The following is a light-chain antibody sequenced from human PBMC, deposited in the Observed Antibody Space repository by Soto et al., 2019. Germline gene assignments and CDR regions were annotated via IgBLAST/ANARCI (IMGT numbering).Light chain of an antibody. J-gene: IGLJ2*01. CDR2: EVN. Sequence: QSVLTQPASVSGSPGQSITISCSGTNSDIGAFNYVSWYQQHPHKAPKLILYEVNKRPSGVSNRFSGSKSGITASLTISGAQAEDEADYYCSSYTDISTVIFGGGTKVTVL. CDR3: SSYTDISTVI. V-gene: IGLV2-14*01. CDR1: NSDIGAFNY.